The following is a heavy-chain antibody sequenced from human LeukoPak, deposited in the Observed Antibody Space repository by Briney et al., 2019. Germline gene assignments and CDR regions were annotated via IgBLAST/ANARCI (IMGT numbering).Heavy chain of an antibody. D-gene: IGHD4-17*01. CDR3: AKAFYTVTTRASDY. CDR2: IISTGGNT. J-gene: IGHJ4*02. V-gene: IGHV3-23*01. Sequence: PGGSLRLSCAASGFTLSNYAMSWVRQAPGKGLEWVSVIISTGGNTYYADAVKGRFTISRDNSKNTLYLQMNSLRAEDTAVYYCAKAFYTVTTRASDYWGQGTLVTVSS. CDR1: GFTLSNYA.